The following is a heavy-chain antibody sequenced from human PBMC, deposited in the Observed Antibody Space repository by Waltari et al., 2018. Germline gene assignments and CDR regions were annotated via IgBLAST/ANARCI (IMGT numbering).Heavy chain of an antibody. Sequence: QVQLQESGPGLVKPSQTLSLTCTVSGGSISSGSYYWSWIRQPAGKGLEWIGYIKTSGSTNYNPSLKSRVTISVDTSKNQFSRKLSSVTAADTAVYYCARDRPDSSGYYSRGWFDPWGQGTLVTVSS. CDR3: ARDRPDSSGYYSRGWFDP. V-gene: IGHV4-61*09. D-gene: IGHD3-22*01. CDR2: IKTSGST. J-gene: IGHJ5*02. CDR1: GGSISSGSYY.